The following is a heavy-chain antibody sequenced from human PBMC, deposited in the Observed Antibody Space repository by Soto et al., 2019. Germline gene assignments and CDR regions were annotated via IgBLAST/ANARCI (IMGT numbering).Heavy chain of an antibody. V-gene: IGHV1-2*07. D-gene: IGHD1-20*01. Sequence: ASVQVSFKRSGHRFTGYSVHWVRHAPGHEPEWMGCSNSNSGGTDKAHKFQRRVTMSSDMSIVTGFMVLSRVTSEDTALYYCARELLSRGNFITGKLFEYWGQGSLVTSSS. CDR1: GHRFTGYS. CDR3: ARELLSRGNFITGKLFEY. CDR2: SNSNSGGT. J-gene: IGHJ4*02.